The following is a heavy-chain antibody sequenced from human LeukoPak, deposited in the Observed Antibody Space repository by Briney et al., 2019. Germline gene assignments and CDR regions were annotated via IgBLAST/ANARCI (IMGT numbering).Heavy chain of an antibody. Sequence: GGSLRLSCAASGFTFSSYGMHWVRQAPGKGLEWVAVISYDGSNKHYADSVKGRFTISRGNSKNTLYLQMNSLRAEDTAVYYCAEDDPVVPAHLDYWGQGTLVTVSS. CDR1: GFTFSSYG. CDR3: AEDDPVVPAHLDY. D-gene: IGHD2-2*01. CDR2: ISYDGSNK. V-gene: IGHV3-30*18. J-gene: IGHJ4*02.